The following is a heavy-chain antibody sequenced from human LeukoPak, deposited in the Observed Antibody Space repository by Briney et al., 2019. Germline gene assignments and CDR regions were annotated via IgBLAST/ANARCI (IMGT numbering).Heavy chain of an antibody. Sequence: KSGGSLRLSCAASGFTFSDYYMSWVRQAPGKGLEWVSYSSSSGRTIYYADSVKGRFTISRDNAKNSLYLQMNSLRAEDTAVYYCARVVVAAAGWFHLWGQGTLVTLSS. J-gene: IGHJ5*02. CDR3: ARVVVAAAGWFHL. D-gene: IGHD2-15*01. CDR1: GFTFSDYY. V-gene: IGHV3-11*01. CDR2: SSSSGRTI.